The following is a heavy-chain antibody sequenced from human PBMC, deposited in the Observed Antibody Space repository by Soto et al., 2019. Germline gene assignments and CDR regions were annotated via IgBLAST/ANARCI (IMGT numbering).Heavy chain of an antibody. CDR3: ARDREGYYYYYGMDV. J-gene: IGHJ6*02. D-gene: IGHD1-26*01. CDR2: IWYDGSNK. Sequence: GGSLRLSCAASGFTFSSYGMHWVRQAPGKGLEWVAVIWYDGSNKYYADSVKGRFTISRDNSKNTLYLQMNSLRAEDTAVYYCARDREGYYYYYGMDVWGQGTTVTVSS. V-gene: IGHV3-33*01. CDR1: GFTFSSYG.